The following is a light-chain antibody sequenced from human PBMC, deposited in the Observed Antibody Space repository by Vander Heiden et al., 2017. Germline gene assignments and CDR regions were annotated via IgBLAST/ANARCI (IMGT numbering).Light chain of an antibody. Sequence: IVLTQSTGTLSLSPGERATLSCKASETVENNYVAWYQQKPGRVPRVLLYGASSRVPGIPGRFSGSGSGTDFTLTISRLEPEDFAVYYCQHYSASPWTFGQGTKVEIK. CDR2: GAS. V-gene: IGKV3-20*01. CDR3: QHYSASPWT. CDR1: ETVENNY. J-gene: IGKJ1*01.